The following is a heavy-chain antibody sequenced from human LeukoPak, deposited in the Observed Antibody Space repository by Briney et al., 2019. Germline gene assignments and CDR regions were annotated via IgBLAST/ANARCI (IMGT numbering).Heavy chain of an antibody. V-gene: IGHV4-61*08. CDR3: ARTMVRGESFDY. CDR1: GDSINGGGYY. J-gene: IGHJ4*02. D-gene: IGHD3-10*01. Sequence: SETLSLTCTVSGDSINGGGYYWSWIRQHPGKGLEWIGYIYYSGSTNYNPSLKSRVTISVDTSKNQFSLKLSSVTAADTAVYYCARTMVRGESFDYWGQGTLVTVSS. CDR2: IYYSGST.